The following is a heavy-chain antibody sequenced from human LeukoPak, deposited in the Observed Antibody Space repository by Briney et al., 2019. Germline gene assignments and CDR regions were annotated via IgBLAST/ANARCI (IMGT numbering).Heavy chain of an antibody. D-gene: IGHD3-10*01. CDR1: NGSISSDDSY. Sequence: SETLSLTCSVSNGSISSDDSYWSWIRQSPGKGLEWIAYIYYSGSTYSTPSLKSRVTMSVDTSKNQFSLKLPSVTAADTAVYYCVRVSRGGSGSGAFDIWGQGTMVTVSS. V-gene: IGHV4-30-4*01. CDR2: IYYSGST. J-gene: IGHJ3*02. CDR3: VRVSRGGSGSGAFDI.